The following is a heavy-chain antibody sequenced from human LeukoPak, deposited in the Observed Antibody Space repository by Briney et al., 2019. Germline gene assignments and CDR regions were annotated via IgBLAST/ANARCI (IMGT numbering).Heavy chain of an antibody. CDR2: INTDGSAT. CDR3: VRADYDSSGYHFDN. CDR1: GFTFSSYW. D-gene: IGHD3-22*01. V-gene: IGHV3-74*01. J-gene: IGHJ4*02. Sequence: PGGSLRLSCGASGFTFSSYWLHWVRQPPGKGLAWASRINTDGSATDYADSVKGRFTISRDNAKNTVYLQMDTLSGEDTAVYYCVRADYDSSGYHFDNWGQGILVTVSS.